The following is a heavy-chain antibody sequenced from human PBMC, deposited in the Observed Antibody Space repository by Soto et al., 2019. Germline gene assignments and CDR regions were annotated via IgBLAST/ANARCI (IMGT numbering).Heavy chain of an antibody. CDR3: ARDLGSFNYGSSYFDY. CDR1: GFTFSTYG. J-gene: IGHJ4*02. V-gene: IGHV3-33*01. D-gene: IGHD3-10*01. CDR2: IWYDGSNQ. Sequence: LRLSCAPSGFTFSTYGMPWVRQAPGKGLEWLAVIWYDGSNQYYADSVKGRFTIARDNSKNTLHLQMNSLRAEDTAVYYCARDLGSFNYGSSYFDYWGQGTPVTVSS.